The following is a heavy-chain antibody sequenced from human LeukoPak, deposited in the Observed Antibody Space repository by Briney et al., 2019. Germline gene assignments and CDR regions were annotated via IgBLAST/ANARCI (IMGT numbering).Heavy chain of an antibody. D-gene: IGHD6-19*01. J-gene: IGHJ4*02. V-gene: IGHV4-59*08. CDR2: IYYSGST. CDR3: ARVNSAGTGPFDY. Sequence: MPSETLSLTCTVSGGSISSYYWSWIRQPPGKGLEWIGYIYYSGSTNYNPSLKSRVTISVDTSKNQFSLKLSSVTAADTAVYYCARVNSAGTGPFDYWGQGTLVTVSS. CDR1: GGSISSYY.